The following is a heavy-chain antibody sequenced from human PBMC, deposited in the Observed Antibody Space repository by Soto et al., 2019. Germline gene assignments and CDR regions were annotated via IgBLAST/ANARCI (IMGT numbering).Heavy chain of an antibody. V-gene: IGHV4-34*01. D-gene: IGHD3-10*01. CDR2: INHSGST. CDR3: ARVRFRAIWFGEHIDY. CDR1: GGSFSGYY. J-gene: IGHJ4*02. Sequence: PSETLSLICAVYGGSFSGYYWSWIRQPPGKGLEWIGEINHSGSTNYNPSLKSRVTISVDTSKNQFSLKLSSVTAADTAVYYCARVRFRAIWFGEHIDYWGQGTLVTVS.